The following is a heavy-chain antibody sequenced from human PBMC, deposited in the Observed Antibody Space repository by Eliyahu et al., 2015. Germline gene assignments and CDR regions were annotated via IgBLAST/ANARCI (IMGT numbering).Heavy chain of an antibody. Sequence: QVQLVQSGAEVKKPGASVKVSCKASXYTFPSYYMHWVRQXPGQGXEWMGIINPSGGSTSYAQKFQGRVTMTRDTSTSTVYMELSSLRSEDTAVYYCARVGSSGRRGAFDIWGQGTMVTVSS. J-gene: IGHJ3*02. CDR3: ARVGSSGRRGAFDI. CDR2: INPSGGST. V-gene: IGHV1-46*01. D-gene: IGHD6-19*01. CDR1: XYTFPSYY.